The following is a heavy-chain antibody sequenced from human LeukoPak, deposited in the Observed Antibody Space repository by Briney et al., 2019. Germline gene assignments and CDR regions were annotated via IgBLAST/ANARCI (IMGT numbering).Heavy chain of an antibody. D-gene: IGHD2-2*01. V-gene: IGHV3-21*01. CDR3: ARDADILDIVVVPAATGIDY. CDR2: ISSSSSYI. CDR1: GFTFSSYS. Sequence: GGPLRLSCAASGFTFSSYSMNWVRQAPGKGLEWVSSISSSSSYIYYADSVKGRFTISRDNAKNSLYLQMNSLRAEDTAVYYCARDADILDIVVVPAATGIDYWGQGTLVTVSS. J-gene: IGHJ4*02.